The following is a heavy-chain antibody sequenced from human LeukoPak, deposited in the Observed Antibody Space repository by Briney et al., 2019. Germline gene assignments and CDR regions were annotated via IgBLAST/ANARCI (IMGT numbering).Heavy chain of an antibody. CDR2: IYYSGST. CDR1: GGSISGSSYY. D-gene: IGHD1-26*01. V-gene: IGHV4-39*07. J-gene: IGHJ5*02. Sequence: SETLSLTCTVSGGSISGSSYYWGWIRQPPGKGLEWIGSIYYSGSTYYNSSLKSRVTISVDTSKNQFSLKLSSVTAADTAVYYCARETVGATTSWFDPWGQGTLVTVSS. CDR3: ARETVGATTSWFDP.